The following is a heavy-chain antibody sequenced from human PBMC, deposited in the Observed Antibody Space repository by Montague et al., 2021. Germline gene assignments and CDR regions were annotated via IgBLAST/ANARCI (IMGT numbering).Heavy chain of an antibody. CDR1: GFTFSSYA. D-gene: IGHD3-22*01. J-gene: IGHJ3*02. Sequence: SLRLSCAASGFTFSSYAMQWVRQAPGKGLEWVAVVSYDGTNKYYADSVKGRFTISRDNSKNTLYLQMNSLRAEDTAVYYCARGGFRITMIVVLSDAFDIWGQGTMVTVSS. CDR2: VSYDGTNK. V-gene: IGHV3-30*04. CDR3: ARGGFRITMIVVLSDAFDI.